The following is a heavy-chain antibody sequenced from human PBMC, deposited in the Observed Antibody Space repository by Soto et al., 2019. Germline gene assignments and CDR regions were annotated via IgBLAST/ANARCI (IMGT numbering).Heavy chain of an antibody. Sequence: PSETLSLTCTVSDGSISSYYWSWIRQPPGKGLEWIGYIYYSGSTNYNPSLKSRVTISVDTSKNQFSLKLSSVTAADTAVYYCASHRAAAGSSYYYYGMDVWGQGTTVTVSS. CDR2: IYYSGST. D-gene: IGHD6-13*01. V-gene: IGHV4-59*01. J-gene: IGHJ6*02. CDR1: DGSISSYY. CDR3: ASHRAAAGSSYYYYGMDV.